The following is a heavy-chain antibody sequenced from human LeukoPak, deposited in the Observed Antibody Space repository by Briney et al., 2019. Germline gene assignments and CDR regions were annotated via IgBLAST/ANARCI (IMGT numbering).Heavy chain of an antibody. D-gene: IGHD6-13*01. CDR1: GYTFTSYY. V-gene: IGHV1-46*01. CDR3: AREGGYSSSFHNDGGAFDI. J-gene: IGHJ3*02. CDR2: VNPSGGST. Sequence: ASVKVSCQASGYTFTSYYMHWVRQTPGQGLEWMGIVNPSGGSTSYAQKFQGRVTMTRDTSTSTVYMELSSLRSEDTAVYYCAREGGYSSSFHNDGGAFDIWGQGTMVTVSS.